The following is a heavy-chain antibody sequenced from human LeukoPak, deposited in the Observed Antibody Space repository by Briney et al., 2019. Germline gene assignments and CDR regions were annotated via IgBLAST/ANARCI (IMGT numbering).Heavy chain of an antibody. J-gene: IGHJ3*02. CDR1: GYAFSSYA. CDR2: IPTDGSNR. CDR3: ARVQSCSDAFDI. Sequence: GGSLRLSCAASGYAFSSYAMHWVRQAPGKGPEWVADIPTDGSNRFYADSVKGRFTFSRDNSKNTLYLQMNSLRVEDTATYYCARVQSCSDAFDIWGEGRMVTVSS. V-gene: IGHV3-30-3*01.